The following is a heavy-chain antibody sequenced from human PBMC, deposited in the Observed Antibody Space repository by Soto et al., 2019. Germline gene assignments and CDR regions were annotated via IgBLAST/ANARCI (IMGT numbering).Heavy chain of an antibody. CDR1: GYTFTSNS. CDR2: INVYNGNT. D-gene: IGHD6-13*01. V-gene: IGHV1-18*04. Sequence: ASVKVSCKASGYTFTSNSIGWVRQAPGQGLEWMGWINVYNGNTKYAQQLQGRVTLTTDTSTSTAYMDLRSLRSDDTAVYYCAREEGITIAAAGTPRADYYYGMDVWGQGTTVTVSS. J-gene: IGHJ6*02. CDR3: AREEGITIAAAGTPRADYYYGMDV.